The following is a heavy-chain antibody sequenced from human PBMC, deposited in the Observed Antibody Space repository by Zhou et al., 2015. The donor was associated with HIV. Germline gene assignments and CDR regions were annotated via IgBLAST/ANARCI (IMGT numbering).Heavy chain of an antibody. Sequence: QVQLVQSGAEVKKPGASVKVSCKASGYTFTSYGISWVRQAPGQGLEWMGWISAYNGNTNYAQKLQGRVTMTTDTSTSTAYMELRSLRSDDTAVYYCARDFWGWLRFEVPRPRFDYWGQGTLGHRLL. D-gene: IGHD5-12*01. J-gene: IGHJ4*02. CDR1: GYTFTSYG. V-gene: IGHV1-18*01. CDR3: ARDFWGWLRFEVPRPRFDY. CDR2: ISAYNGNT.